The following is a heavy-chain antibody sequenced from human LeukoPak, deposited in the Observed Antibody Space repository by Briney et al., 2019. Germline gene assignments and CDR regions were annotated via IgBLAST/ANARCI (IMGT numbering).Heavy chain of an antibody. Sequence: GGSLRLSCAASGVTFSSYSMNWVRQAPGKGLEWVSSISSSSSYIYYADSVKGRFTISRDNAKNSLYLQMNNLRAEDTAVYYCAREPAEDIVVVPAAKSGMDVWGQGTTVTVSS. D-gene: IGHD2-2*01. CDR2: ISSSSSYI. J-gene: IGHJ6*02. CDR3: AREPAEDIVVVPAAKSGMDV. CDR1: GVTFSSYS. V-gene: IGHV3-21*01.